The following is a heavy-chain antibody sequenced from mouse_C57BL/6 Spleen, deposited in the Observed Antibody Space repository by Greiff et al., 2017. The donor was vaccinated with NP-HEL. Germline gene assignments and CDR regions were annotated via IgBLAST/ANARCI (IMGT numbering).Heavy chain of an antibody. D-gene: IGHD3-2*02. CDR1: GYTFTDYY. Sequence: VQLQQSGPELVKPGASVKISCKASGYTFTDYYMNWVKQSHGQSLEWIGDINPNNGGTSYNQKFKGKATLTVDKSSSTAYMELRSLTSEDSAVYYCARQLRLRAMDYWGQGTSVTVSS. V-gene: IGHV1-26*01. CDR3: ARQLRLRAMDY. CDR2: INPNNGGT. J-gene: IGHJ4*01.